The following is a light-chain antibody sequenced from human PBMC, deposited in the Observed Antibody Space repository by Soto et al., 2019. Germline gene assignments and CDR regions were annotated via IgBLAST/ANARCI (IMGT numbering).Light chain of an antibody. V-gene: IGLV7-43*01. CDR2: STT. CDR3: LLYYGGAQHWV. J-gene: IGLJ3*02. CDR1: TGAVISGFF. Sequence: QAVVTQEPSLTVSPGGTVTLTCASSTGAVISGFFPNWFQQKPGQAPRALIYSTTYKHSWTPARFSGSLLGGKAALTLSGVQPEDEAEYYCLLYYGGAQHWVFGGGTKLTVL.